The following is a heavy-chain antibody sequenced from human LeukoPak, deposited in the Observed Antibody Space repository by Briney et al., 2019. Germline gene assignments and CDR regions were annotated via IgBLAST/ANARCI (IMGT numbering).Heavy chain of an antibody. Sequence: GGSLRLSCAASGFTFSSYAMHWVRQAPGKGLEWVAVISYDGSNKYYADSVKGRFTISRDNSKNTLYLQMNSLRAEDTAVYYCARTYYYDSSGYSLDYWGQGTLVTVS. D-gene: IGHD3-22*01. CDR3: ARTYYYDSSGYSLDY. CDR1: GFTFSSYA. CDR2: ISYDGSNK. J-gene: IGHJ4*02. V-gene: IGHV3-30-3*01.